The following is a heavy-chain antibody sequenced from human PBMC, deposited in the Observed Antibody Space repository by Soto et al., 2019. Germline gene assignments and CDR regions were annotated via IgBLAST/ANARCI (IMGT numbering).Heavy chain of an antibody. CDR2: IYHSGST. D-gene: IGHD2-15*01. Sequence: VQLLESGGGLVQPGGSLRLSCAASGFTFSSYAMSWVRQAPGKGLEWIGEIYHSGSTNYNPSLKSRVTISVDKSKNQFSLKLSSVTAADTAVYYCARVGGCSGGSCYWGDYYGMDVWGQGTTVTVSS. V-gene: IGHV4-4*02. CDR3: ARVGGCSGGSCYWGDYYGMDV. J-gene: IGHJ6*02. CDR1: GFTFSSYAM.